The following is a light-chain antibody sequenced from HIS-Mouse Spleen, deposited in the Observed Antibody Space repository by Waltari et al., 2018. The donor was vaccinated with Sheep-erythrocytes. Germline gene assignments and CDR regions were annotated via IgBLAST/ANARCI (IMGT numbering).Light chain of an antibody. CDR1: SSDVGSYNL. J-gene: IGLJ2*01. V-gene: IGLV2-23*01. CDR3: CSYAGSSTVV. Sequence: QSALTQPASVSGSPGQSITISCTGTSSDVGSYNLLPWYQQHPGKAPKLMIYEGSKRPSGVSNRFSGSKSGNTASLTISGLQAEDEADYYCCSYAGSSTVVFGGGTKLTVL. CDR2: EGS.